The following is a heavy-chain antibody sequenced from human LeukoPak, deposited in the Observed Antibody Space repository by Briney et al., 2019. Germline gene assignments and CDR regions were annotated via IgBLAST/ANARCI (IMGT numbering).Heavy chain of an antibody. V-gene: IGHV3-23*01. D-gene: IGHD5-12*01. CDR3: ARDPGSGYEEHFDY. CDR1: GFTFSSYG. J-gene: IGHJ4*02. Sequence: GGSLRLSCAASGFTFSSYGMNWVRQAPGKGLEWVSGISGSGGGTYYADSVKGRFTISRDNSKNTLYLQMNSLRAEDTAVYYCARDPGSGYEEHFDYWGQGTLVTVSS. CDR2: ISGSGGGT.